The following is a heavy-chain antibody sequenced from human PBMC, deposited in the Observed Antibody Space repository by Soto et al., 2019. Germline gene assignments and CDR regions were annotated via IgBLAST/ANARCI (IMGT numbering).Heavy chain of an antibody. J-gene: IGHJ5*02. V-gene: IGHV4-59*01. CDR1: GGSISSYY. CDR3: ARAYYETSGYSPDP. CDR2: IYYSECT. D-gene: IGHD3-22*01. Sequence: QVQLQESGPGLVKPSETLSLTCTVSGGSISSYYWSWIRQPPGKGLEWIGYIYYSECTNYNPSLHSRVISSVDTSNNQSSLRLSSVTAADTAVYYWARAYYETSGYSPDPWGQGTLVTVSS.